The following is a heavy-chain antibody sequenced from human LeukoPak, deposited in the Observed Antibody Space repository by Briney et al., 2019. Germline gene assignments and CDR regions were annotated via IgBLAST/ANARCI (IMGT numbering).Heavy chain of an antibody. Sequence: ASVKVSCKASGYTFTGYYMHWVRQAPGQGLEWMGWINPNSGGTNYAQKFQGRVTMTRDTSISTAYMELSRLRSEDTAVYYCARWDYYDTGVDIWGQGTMVTVSS. V-gene: IGHV1-2*02. CDR3: ARWDYYDTGVDI. J-gene: IGHJ3*02. CDR1: GYTFTGYY. D-gene: IGHD3-22*01. CDR2: INPNSGGT.